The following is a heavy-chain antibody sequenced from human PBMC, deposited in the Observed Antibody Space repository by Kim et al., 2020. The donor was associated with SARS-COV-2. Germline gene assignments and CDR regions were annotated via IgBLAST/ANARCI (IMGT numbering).Heavy chain of an antibody. CDR2: ILYTGTT. D-gene: IGHD2-21*02. CDR1: GGSIISSSHF. J-gene: IGHJ5*02. CDR3: ARVGITSGDPNWFAP. V-gene: IGHV4-39*01. Sequence: SETLSLTCTLSGGSIISSSHFWGWIRQPPGKGLEWIGTILYTGTTYYNLSLKSRVTISVDTSKNQFSLKLNSVTAADTAMYYCARVGITSGDPNWFAPWGQGTLVTVSS.